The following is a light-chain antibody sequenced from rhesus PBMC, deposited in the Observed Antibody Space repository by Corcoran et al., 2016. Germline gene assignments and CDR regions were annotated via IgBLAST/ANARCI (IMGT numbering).Light chain of an antibody. CDR3: LQGYSTPFT. CDR2: AAY. CDR1: QDIRDY. Sequence: DIQMTQSPSSLSASVGDRVTITCRASQDIRDYLNWYQQKPGKAPKRLVYAAYSLESGDPSRFSGSGSGTDFTLTISSLQPEDFAAYYCLQGYSTPFTFGPGTKLDIK. V-gene: IGKV1-36*02. J-gene: IGKJ3*01.